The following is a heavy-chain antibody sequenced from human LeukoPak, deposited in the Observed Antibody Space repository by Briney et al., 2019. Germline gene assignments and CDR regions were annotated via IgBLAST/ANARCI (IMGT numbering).Heavy chain of an antibody. CDR2: IFFSGST. CDR3: ARHVEIAVAGPIEY. CDR1: GASISNSRDY. J-gene: IGHJ4*02. V-gene: IGHV4-39*01. Sequence: SETLSLSCTVSGASISNSRDYWCWIRQPPGKGLEWIGSIFFSGSTYYNPSLKSRAAISVDSSKNQFSLKLSSVTAADTAFYYCARHVEIAVAGPIEYWGQGTLVPVSS. D-gene: IGHD6-19*01.